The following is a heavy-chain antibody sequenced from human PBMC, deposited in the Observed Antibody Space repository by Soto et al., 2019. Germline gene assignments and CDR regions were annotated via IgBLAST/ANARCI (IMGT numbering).Heavy chain of an antibody. CDR3: ARGYYDSSFLLDY. V-gene: IGHV4-59*01. CDR2: IYYSGST. D-gene: IGHD3-22*01. Sequence: PSETLSLTCTVSGGSISSYYWSWIRQPPGKGLEWIGYIYYSGSTHYNPSLKSRVTISVDTSKNQFSLKLSSVTAADTAVYYCARGYYDSSFLLDYWGQGTLVTVSS. CDR1: GGSISSYY. J-gene: IGHJ4*01.